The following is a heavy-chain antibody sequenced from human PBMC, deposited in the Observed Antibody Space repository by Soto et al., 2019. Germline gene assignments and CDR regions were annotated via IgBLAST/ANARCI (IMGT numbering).Heavy chain of an antibody. J-gene: IGHJ6*02. V-gene: IGHV1-69*01. D-gene: IGHD4-17*01. CDR1: GGTFSSYA. Sequence: QVQLVQSGAEVKKPGSSVKVSCKASGGTFSSYAISWVRQAPGQGLEWMGGIIPIFGTANYAQKFQGIFTITADESTSTAYMELSSLRSEDTAVYYCARELNGDYVHGPYYYYFGMDFWGQGTTVTVSS. CDR3: ARELNGDYVHGPYYYYFGMDF. CDR2: IIPIFGTA.